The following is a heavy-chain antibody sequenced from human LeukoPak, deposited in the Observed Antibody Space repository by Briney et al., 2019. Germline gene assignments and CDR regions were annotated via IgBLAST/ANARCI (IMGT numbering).Heavy chain of an antibody. J-gene: IGHJ4*02. V-gene: IGHV3-23*01. CDR1: GFIFSNYA. Sequence: GGSLRLSCAASGFIFSNYAMSWVRQAPGKGLEWVSVISGSGGITYYADSVKGRFTISRDNSKNTLYLQMNSLRAEDTAVYYCASHPRLYYWGQGTLVTVPS. CDR2: ISGSGGIT. CDR3: ASHPRLYY.